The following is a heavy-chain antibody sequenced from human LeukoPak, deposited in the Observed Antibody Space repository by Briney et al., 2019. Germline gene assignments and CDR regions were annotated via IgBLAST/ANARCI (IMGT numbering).Heavy chain of an antibody. D-gene: IGHD1-1*01. CDR1: GYTFTGYY. V-gene: IGHV1-2*02. J-gene: IGHJ3*02. CDR2: INPNSGDT. Sequence: ASVKVSCKASGYTFTGYYLHWVRQAPGQGLEWMGWINPNSGDTNYAQKFKGRVTMTRDTSISTAYMELSWLRSDDTAVYYCARDRVHAFDIWGQGTMVTVSS. CDR3: ARDRVHAFDI.